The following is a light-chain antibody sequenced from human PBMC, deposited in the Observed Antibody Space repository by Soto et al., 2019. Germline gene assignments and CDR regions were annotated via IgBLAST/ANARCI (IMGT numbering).Light chain of an antibody. CDR1: SPNIGTNY. V-gene: IGLV1-47*02. CDR2: SNN. J-gene: IGLJ2*01. CDR3: AAWYDSLRGPV. Sequence: QSVLTQPPSASGTPGQRVTISCSGSSPNIGTNYVYWYQQLPGTAPQLLIFSNNQRPSGVPDRFSGSKSCTTASLAISGLRSEDEDDDYCAAWYDSLRGPVFGGGTKLTVL.